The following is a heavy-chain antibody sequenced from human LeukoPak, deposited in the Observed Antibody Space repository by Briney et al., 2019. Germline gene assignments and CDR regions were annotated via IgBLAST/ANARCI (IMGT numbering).Heavy chain of an antibody. CDR2: IYYSGST. J-gene: IGHJ4*02. CDR1: GGSISSGGYY. CDR3: ARDRYGGNSHYFDY. V-gene: IGHV4-31*03. D-gene: IGHD2-21*02. Sequence: SETLSPTCTVSGGSISSGGYYWSWIRQHPGKGLEWIGYIYYSGSTYYNPSLKSRVTISVDTSKNLFSLKLSSVTAADTAMYYCARDRYGGNSHYFDYWGQGTLVTVSS.